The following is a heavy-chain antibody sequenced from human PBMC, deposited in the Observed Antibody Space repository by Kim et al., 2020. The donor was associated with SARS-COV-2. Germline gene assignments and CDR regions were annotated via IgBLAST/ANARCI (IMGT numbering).Heavy chain of an antibody. J-gene: IGHJ3*02. CDR2: INNDGSST. V-gene: IGHV3-74*01. CDR1: GFTFSSYS. D-gene: IGHD3-16*01. CDR3: ARLYPASGKNDVDN. Sequence: GGSLRLSCAASGFTFSSYSMHWVRQAPGKGLEWVSRINNDGSSTTSADSVKGRFTISRDNAKNTLYLQMNSLRAEDTAVYYCARLYPASGKNDVDNWGQG.